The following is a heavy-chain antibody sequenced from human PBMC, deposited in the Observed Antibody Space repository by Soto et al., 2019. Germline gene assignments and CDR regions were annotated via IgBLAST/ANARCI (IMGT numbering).Heavy chain of an antibody. CDR3: TSSLLTPFDY. D-gene: IGHD7-27*01. J-gene: IGHJ4*02. CDR1: GFTFSSYW. Sequence: EVQLVESGGGLVQPGGSLRLSCAASGFTFSSYWMHWVRQAPGKGLVWVSRINSDGSSTFYADSVKGRFHISRDNAKNTLYLQMNSLRAEDTAVYYCTSSLLTPFDYWGQGTLVTVSS. V-gene: IGHV3-74*01. CDR2: INSDGSST.